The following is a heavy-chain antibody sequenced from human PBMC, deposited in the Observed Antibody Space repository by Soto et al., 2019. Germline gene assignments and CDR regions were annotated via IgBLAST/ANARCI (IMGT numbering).Heavy chain of an antibody. V-gene: IGHV3-11*01. D-gene: IGHD3-10*01. Sequence: QVQLVESGGGLVKPGGYLRLSCAASGFTFSDYYMSWIRQAPGKGLEWVSYISSSGSTIYYADSVKGRFTISRDNAKKALYLQMNSLRAEDTAVYYCARSYYYGSGSYYNDAFDIWGQGTMVTVSS. J-gene: IGHJ3*02. CDR3: ARSYYYGSGSYYNDAFDI. CDR1: GFTFSDYY. CDR2: ISSSGSTI.